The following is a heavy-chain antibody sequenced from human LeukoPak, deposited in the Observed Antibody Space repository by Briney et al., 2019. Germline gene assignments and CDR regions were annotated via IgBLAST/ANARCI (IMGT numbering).Heavy chain of an antibody. V-gene: IGHV4-61*01. Sequence: SETLSLTCTVSGGSVSSGSYYWSWIRQPPGKGLEWIGCIYYSGSTNYNPSLKSRVTISVDTSKKQFSLKLSSVTAADTAVYYCARAHCSGDCNPTDYWGQGTLVTVSS. CDR2: IYYSGST. CDR3: ARAHCSGDCNPTDY. J-gene: IGHJ4*02. CDR1: GGSVSSGSYY. D-gene: IGHD2-21*02.